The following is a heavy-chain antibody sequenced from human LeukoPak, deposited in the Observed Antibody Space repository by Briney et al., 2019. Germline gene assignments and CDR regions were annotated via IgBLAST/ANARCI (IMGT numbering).Heavy chain of an antibody. V-gene: IGHV3-23*01. Sequence: GGSLRLSCAASGFTFSSYAMSWVRQAPGKGLEWVSAISGSGGSTYYADSVKGRFTISRDNSKNTLYLQMNSLRAEDTAVYYCAKDRRYGSSWGGFDYWGQGTLVTVSS. CDR1: GFTFSSYA. J-gene: IGHJ4*02. D-gene: IGHD6-13*01. CDR3: AKDRRYGSSWGGFDY. CDR2: ISGSGGST.